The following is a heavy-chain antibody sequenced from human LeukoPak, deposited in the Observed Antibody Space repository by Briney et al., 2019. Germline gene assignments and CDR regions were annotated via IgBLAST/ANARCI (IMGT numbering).Heavy chain of an antibody. Sequence: ASVKVSCKASGYTFTSYAMHWVRQAPGQRPEWMGWINAGNGNTKYSQKFQGRVTITRDTSASTAYMELSSLRSEDTAEYYCARGSDYDFWSGPHFDYWGQGTLVTVSS. CDR2: INAGNGNT. J-gene: IGHJ4*02. V-gene: IGHV1-3*01. D-gene: IGHD3-3*01. CDR3: ARGSDYDFWSGPHFDY. CDR1: GYTFTSYA.